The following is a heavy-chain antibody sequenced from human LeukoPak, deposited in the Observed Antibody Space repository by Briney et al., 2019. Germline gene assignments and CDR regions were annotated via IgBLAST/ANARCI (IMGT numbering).Heavy chain of an antibody. J-gene: IGHJ3*02. V-gene: IGHV3-74*01. Sequence: PGGSLRLSCAASGFTVSRNYMSWVRQAPGKGLEWVSRLSPDGSSSIYADSVKGGSTVSRDNAKNTLYLQMNSLRAEDTAVYYCAICMASSGYLDAFDIWGQGTMVTVSS. D-gene: IGHD3-22*01. CDR3: AICMASSGYLDAFDI. CDR2: LSPDGSSS. CDR1: GFTVSRNY.